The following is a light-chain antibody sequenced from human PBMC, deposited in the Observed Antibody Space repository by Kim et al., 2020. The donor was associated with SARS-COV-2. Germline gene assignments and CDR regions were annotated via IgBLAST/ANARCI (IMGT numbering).Light chain of an antibody. J-gene: IGLJ2*01. Sequence: QKVTLSCPGSNSSNGKNYVSCYQPLPGTTPKPHINDKDRRHSGIPDRFSGSKSGTSATLDITGLQTGDEADYYCATWDNSLNGLVFGGGTQLTVL. CDR2: DKD. CDR3: ATWDNSLNGLV. CDR1: NSSNGKNY. V-gene: IGLV1-51*01.